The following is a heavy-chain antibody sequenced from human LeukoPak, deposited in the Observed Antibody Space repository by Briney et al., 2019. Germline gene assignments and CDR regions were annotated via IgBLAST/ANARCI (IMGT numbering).Heavy chain of an antibody. CDR2: INPRCGTT. D-gene: IGHD6-19*01. Sequence: ASVKVSCKASGYTFTCYYIHWVRQAPGQGLEWMGIINPRCGTTSSAQKFGGRVTMTRDTSTGTVYMELSSLSSEDTAVYYRARGLAGSSGWYGFDYWVQGTLVTVSS. J-gene: IGHJ4*02. V-gene: IGHV1-46*01. CDR1: GYTFTCYY. CDR3: ARGLAGSSGWYGFDY.